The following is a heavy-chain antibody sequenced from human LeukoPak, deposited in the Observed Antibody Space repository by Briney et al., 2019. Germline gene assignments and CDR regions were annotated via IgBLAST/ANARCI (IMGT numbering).Heavy chain of an antibody. V-gene: IGHV3-7*01. CDR3: AELGITMIGGV. J-gene: IGHJ6*04. CDR2: IKHDGSEK. CDR1: GFTFSSYR. Sequence: PGGSLRLSCAASGFTFSSYRMTWVRQAPGKGLEWVANIKHDGSEKYYLDSVKGRFTISRDNAKNSLYLQMNSLRAEDTAVYYCAELGITMIGGVWGKGTTVTISS. D-gene: IGHD3-10*02.